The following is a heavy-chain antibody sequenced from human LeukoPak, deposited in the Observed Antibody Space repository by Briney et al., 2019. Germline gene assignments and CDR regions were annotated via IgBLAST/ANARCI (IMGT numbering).Heavy chain of an antibody. CDR2: IYYSGST. V-gene: IGHV4-31*03. Sequence: SETLSLTCTVSGGSISSGGYYWGWIRQHPGKGLEWIGYIYYSGSTYYNPSLKSRVTISVDTSKNQFSLKLSSVTAADTAVYYCARGPPGYDILTGYVDYWGQGTLVTVSS. CDR3: ARGPPGYDILTGYVDY. D-gene: IGHD3-9*01. J-gene: IGHJ4*02. CDR1: GGSISSGGYY.